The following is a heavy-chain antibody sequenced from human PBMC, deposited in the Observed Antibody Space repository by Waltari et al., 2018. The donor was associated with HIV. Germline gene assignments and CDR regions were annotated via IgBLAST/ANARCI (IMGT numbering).Heavy chain of an antibody. Sequence: TCTVSGGSISSGDYYWSWIRQPPGKGLEWIGYIYYSGSTYYNPSLKSRVTISVDRSKNQFSLKLSSVTASDTAVYYCARGPSDDYSNQLLHYGMDVWGQGTTVTVSS. V-gene: IGHV4-30-4*08. CDR2: IYYSGST. CDR3: ARGPSDDYSNQLLHYGMDV. D-gene: IGHD4-4*01. J-gene: IGHJ6*02. CDR1: GGSISSGDYY.